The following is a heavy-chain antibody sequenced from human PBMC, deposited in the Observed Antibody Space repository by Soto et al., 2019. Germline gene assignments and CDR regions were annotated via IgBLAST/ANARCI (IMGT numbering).Heavy chain of an antibody. J-gene: IGHJ4*02. CDR1: GFTFSSYA. Sequence: LRLSCAASGFTFSSYAMHWVRQAPGKGLEWVAVISYDGSNKYYADSVKGRFTISRDNSKNTLYLQMNSLRAEDTAVYYCAREGATYYYDSSGSYPDYWGQGTLVTVSS. CDR3: AREGATYYYDSSGSYPDY. D-gene: IGHD3-22*01. CDR2: ISYDGSNK. V-gene: IGHV3-30-3*01.